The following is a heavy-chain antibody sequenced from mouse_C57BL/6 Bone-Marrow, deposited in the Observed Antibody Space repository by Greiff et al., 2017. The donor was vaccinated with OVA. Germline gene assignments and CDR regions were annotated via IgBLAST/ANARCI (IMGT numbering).Heavy chain of an antibody. CDR1: GYTFTSYW. CDR2: IDPSDSYT. V-gene: IGHV1-69*01. D-gene: IGHD1-1*01. J-gene: IGHJ3*01. Sequence: QVQLQQPGAELVMPGASVKLSCKASGYTFTSYWMHWVKQRPGQGLEWLGEIDPSDSYTNYNQKFKGKSTLTVDKSSSTAYMQLSSLTSEDSAVYYCARTLRDWGQGTLVTVSA. CDR3: ARTLRD.